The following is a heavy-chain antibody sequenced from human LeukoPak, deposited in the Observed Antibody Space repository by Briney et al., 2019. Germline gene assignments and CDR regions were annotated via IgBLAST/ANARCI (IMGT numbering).Heavy chain of an antibody. CDR2: ISGSAHKI. Sequence: GGSLRLSCVVSGFTFSDYAMSWVRQAPEKGLDWVSVISGSAHKIRYADSVKGRFTISRDNSENTVYLQMNSLKTEDTAVYYCTTAGRGAAAGSGPSPYPWGQGTLVTVSS. J-gene: IGHJ5*02. V-gene: IGHV3-23*01. CDR1: GFTFSDYA. D-gene: IGHD6-13*01. CDR3: TTAGRGAAAGSGPSPYP.